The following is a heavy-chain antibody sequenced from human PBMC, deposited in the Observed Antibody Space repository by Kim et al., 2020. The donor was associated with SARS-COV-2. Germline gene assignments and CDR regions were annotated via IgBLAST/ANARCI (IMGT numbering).Heavy chain of an antibody. CDR3: ARDGMVGQWLVPSTSCYFDY. CDR1: GFTFRSYC. CDR2: IWYDGSNK. Sequence: GGSLRLSCAASGFTFRSYCMHWVRQAPGKGLEGVAVIWYDGSNKYYEDSVKGRFTISRDNSKNTLYLQMNSLRAEDTAVYYCARDGMVGQWLVPSTSCYFDYWGQGTLVTVSS. D-gene: IGHD6-19*01. J-gene: IGHJ4*02. V-gene: IGHV3-33*01.